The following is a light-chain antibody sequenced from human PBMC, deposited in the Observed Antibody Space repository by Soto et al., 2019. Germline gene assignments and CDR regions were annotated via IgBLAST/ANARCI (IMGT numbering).Light chain of an antibody. Sequence: IVLKKSPATLSLTTGERATLSCRASQSVSSYLAWYQQKPGQAPRLLIYDASNRATDIPARFSGSGSGTDFTLTISCLEPEDFAVYYCQHRNNWPFTLCDGTRLEIK. CDR2: DAS. CDR3: QHRNNWPFT. CDR1: QSVSSY. V-gene: IGKV3-11*01. J-gene: IGKJ5*01.